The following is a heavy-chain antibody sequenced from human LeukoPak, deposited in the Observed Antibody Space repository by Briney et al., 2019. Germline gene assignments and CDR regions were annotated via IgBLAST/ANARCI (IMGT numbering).Heavy chain of an antibody. Sequence: TGGSLRLSCAASGLTFSNAWMSWVRQAPGKGLEWVGRIKSKTDGGTTDYAAPVKGRFTISRDDSKNTLYLQMNSLKTEDTAVYYCTTRLRYFDWTIYDFDYWGQGTLVTVSS. CDR1: GLTFSNAW. J-gene: IGHJ4*02. CDR3: TTRLRYFDWTIYDFDY. D-gene: IGHD3-9*01. CDR2: IKSKTDGGTT. V-gene: IGHV3-15*01.